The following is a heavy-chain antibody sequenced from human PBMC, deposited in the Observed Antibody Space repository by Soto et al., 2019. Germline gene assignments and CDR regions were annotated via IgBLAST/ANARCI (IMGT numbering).Heavy chain of an antibody. CDR2: INSDGSST. J-gene: IGHJ6*02. D-gene: IGHD3-3*02. V-gene: IGHV3-74*01. Sequence: EVQLVESGGGLVQPGGSLRLSCAASGFTFSSYWMHWVRQAPGKGLVCVSRINSDGSSTSYADSVKGRFTISRDNAKNTLYLQMNSLRAEDTAGYYCARVVPLKGHCMDVWGQGTTVTVSS. CDR3: ARVVPLKGHCMDV. CDR1: GFTFSSYW.